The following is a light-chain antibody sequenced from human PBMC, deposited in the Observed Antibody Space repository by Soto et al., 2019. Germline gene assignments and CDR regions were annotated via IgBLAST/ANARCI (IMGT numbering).Light chain of an antibody. V-gene: IGKV3-11*01. CDR1: QSVSKC. Sequence: EIVLTQSPATLSLSPGERATLSCRASQSVSKCLAWYQQKPGQAPRLLIYDVSSSAPGIPARFSGSGSGTDFTLTISSLEPEDFAVYYCQQCNNWPPITFGQGTRLEIK. J-gene: IGKJ5*01. CDR3: QQCNNWPPIT. CDR2: DVS.